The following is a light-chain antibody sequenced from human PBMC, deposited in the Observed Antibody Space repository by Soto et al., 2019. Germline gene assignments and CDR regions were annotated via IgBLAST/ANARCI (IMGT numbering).Light chain of an antibody. CDR3: SSYTSSSPWV. V-gene: IGLV2-14*01. CDR1: SSDVGGYNY. J-gene: IGLJ3*02. CDR2: DVS. Sequence: QSALTQPASMSGSPGQSITISCTGTSSDVGGYNYVSWYQQHPGKAPKLMIYDVSNRPSGVSNRFSGSKSGNTASLTISGLQAEDEADYYCSSYTSSSPWVFGGGTKLTVL.